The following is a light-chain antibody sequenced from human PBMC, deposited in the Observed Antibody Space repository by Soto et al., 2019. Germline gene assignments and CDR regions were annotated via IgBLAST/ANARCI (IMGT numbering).Light chain of an antibody. Sequence: QSVLTQPASVSGSPGQSITISCTGTSSDVGGYSYVSWYQQRPGKAPKLMIYDVNNRPSGVSNRFSGSKSGNTASLTISGLQAEDEADYYCISYTYSSTLYVFGTGTKLTVL. CDR1: SSDVGGYSY. V-gene: IGLV2-14*01. CDR3: ISYTYSSTLYV. CDR2: DVN. J-gene: IGLJ1*01.